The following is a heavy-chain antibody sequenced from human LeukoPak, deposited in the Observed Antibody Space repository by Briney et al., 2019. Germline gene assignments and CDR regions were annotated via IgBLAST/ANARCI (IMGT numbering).Heavy chain of an antibody. Sequence: PGGSLRLSCAASGSTFSNYWMHWVRQAPGKGLVWVSRISNDASSTTYADSVKGRFTISRDNAKNSLYLQMNSLRAEDTAVYYCEGYYYGSGSYYMWDYYYMDVWGKGTTVTVSS. CDR1: GSTFSNYW. CDR2: ISNDASST. D-gene: IGHD3-10*01. CDR3: EGYYYGSGSYYMWDYYYMDV. V-gene: IGHV3-74*01. J-gene: IGHJ6*03.